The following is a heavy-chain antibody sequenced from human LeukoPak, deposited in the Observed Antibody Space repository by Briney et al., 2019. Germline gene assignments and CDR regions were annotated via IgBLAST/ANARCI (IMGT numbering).Heavy chain of an antibody. Sequence: SETLSLTCAVYGGSFSGYYWSWIRQPPGKGLEWIGEINHSGSTNYNPSLKSRVTISVDTSKNQSSLKLSSVTAADTAVYYCAVYCSSTSCPGYGMDVWGQGTTVTVSS. CDR1: GGSFSGYY. D-gene: IGHD2-2*01. CDR2: INHSGST. J-gene: IGHJ6*02. CDR3: AVYCSSTSCPGYGMDV. V-gene: IGHV4-34*01.